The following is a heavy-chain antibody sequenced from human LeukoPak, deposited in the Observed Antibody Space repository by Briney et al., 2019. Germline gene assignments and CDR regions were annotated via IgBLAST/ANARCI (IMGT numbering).Heavy chain of an antibody. V-gene: IGHV4-39*01. J-gene: IGHJ4*02. CDR3: ATHSGDPDDY. D-gene: IGHD7-27*01. CDR2: IYYSGST. Sequence: SETLSLTCTVSGGSIISRTYYWAWIRQPPGKGLEWIGNIYYSGSTYYNPSLKSRVTISVDTSKNQFSLKLSSVTAADTAVYYCATHSGDPDDYWGQGTLVTVSS. CDR1: GGSIISRTYY.